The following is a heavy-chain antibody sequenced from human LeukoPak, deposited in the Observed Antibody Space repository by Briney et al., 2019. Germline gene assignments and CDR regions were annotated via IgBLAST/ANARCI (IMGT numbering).Heavy chain of an antibody. Sequence: SETLSLTCTVSGGSISSSSYYWGWIRQPPGKGLEWIGSIYYSGSTYYNPSLKSRVTISVDTSKNQFSLNLSSVTGADTVVYYCAGAVAGYYFDYWGQGTLVTVSS. CDR3: AGAVAGYYFDY. CDR2: IYYSGST. J-gene: IGHJ4*02. V-gene: IGHV4-39*01. D-gene: IGHD2-15*01. CDR1: GGSISSSSYY.